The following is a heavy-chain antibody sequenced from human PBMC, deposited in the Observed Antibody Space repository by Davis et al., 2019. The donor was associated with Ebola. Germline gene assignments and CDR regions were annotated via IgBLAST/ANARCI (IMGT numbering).Heavy chain of an antibody. Sequence: SVKVSCKASGGTFSSYAISWVRQAPGQGLEWMGGIIPIFGTANYAQKFQGRVTITADESTSTAYMELSSLRSEDTAVYYCARLRVPVVVITPPTHYYYYGMDVWGQGTTVTVSS. D-gene: IGHD3-22*01. CDR3: ARLRVPVVVITPPTHYYYYGMDV. J-gene: IGHJ6*02. CDR1: GGTFSSYA. CDR2: IIPIFGTA. V-gene: IGHV1-69*13.